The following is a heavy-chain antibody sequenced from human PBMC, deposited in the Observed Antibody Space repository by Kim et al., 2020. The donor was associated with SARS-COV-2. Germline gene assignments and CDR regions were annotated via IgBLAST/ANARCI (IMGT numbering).Heavy chain of an antibody. V-gene: IGHV3-48*02. D-gene: IGHD4-17*01. J-gene: IGHJ4*02. CDR1: GFTFSSYS. Sequence: GGSLRLSCAASGFTFSSYSMNWVRQAPGKGLEWVSYISSSSSTIYYADSVKGRFTISRDNAKNSLYLQMNSLRDEDTAVYYCARDRAAYGGTFFDYWGQGTLVTVSS. CDR2: ISSSSSTI. CDR3: ARDRAAYGGTFFDY.